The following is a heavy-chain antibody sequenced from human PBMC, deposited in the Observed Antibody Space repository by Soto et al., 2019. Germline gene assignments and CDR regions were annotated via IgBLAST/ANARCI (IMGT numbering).Heavy chain of an antibody. V-gene: IGHV2-5*02. J-gene: IGHJ2*01. D-gene: IGHD6-19*01. CDR1: GFSLSTSGVG. CDR2: IYWDDDK. Sequence: QITLKESGPPLVKPTQTLTLTCTFSGFSLSTSGVGVGWIRQPPGKALEWLALIYWDDDKRDSPPLKSRLTITKDTSKNQLVLTMTTMDPVDTATYYCAHSPRLWYFDLWGRGTLVTVSS. CDR3: AHSPRLWYFDL.